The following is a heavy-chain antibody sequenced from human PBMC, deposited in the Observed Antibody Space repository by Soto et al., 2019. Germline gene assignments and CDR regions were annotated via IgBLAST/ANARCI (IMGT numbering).Heavy chain of an antibody. Sequence: PGGSLRLSCVASGFTFSSYDMHWVRQAPGKGLEYVSSISSNGGTTYYGNSVKGRFTISRDNSKNTLYLQMGSLRAEDMAVYYCVRPVSGNYDYWGQGTLVTVSS. CDR1: GFTFSSYD. CDR2: ISSNGGTT. D-gene: IGHD1-7*01. CDR3: VRPVSGNYDY. J-gene: IGHJ4*02. V-gene: IGHV3-64*01.